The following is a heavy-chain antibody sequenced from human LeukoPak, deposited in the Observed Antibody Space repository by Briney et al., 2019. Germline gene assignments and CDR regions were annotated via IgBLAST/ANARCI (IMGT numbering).Heavy chain of an antibody. Sequence: ASVKVSCKASGYTFTTYGITGGRQAPGQGLEWRGWITAYNGNTNYAQKLQGRVTMTTDTSTSTAYMELRSLRSDDTAVYYCARDSYYDILTHLDYWGQGTLVTVSS. CDR2: ITAYNGNT. CDR3: ARDSYYDILTHLDY. D-gene: IGHD3-9*01. CDR1: GYTFTTYG. V-gene: IGHV1-18*04. J-gene: IGHJ4*02.